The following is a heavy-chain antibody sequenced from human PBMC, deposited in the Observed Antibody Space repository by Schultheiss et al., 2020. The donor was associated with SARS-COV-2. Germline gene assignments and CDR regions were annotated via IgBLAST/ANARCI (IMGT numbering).Heavy chain of an antibody. Sequence: SETLSLTCTVSGGSISSYYWSWIRQPPGKGLEWIGYIYYSGSTNYNPSLKSRVTISEDTSKNQFSLKLSSVTAADTAVYYCARRVVGAVIFDYWGQGTLVTVSS. CDR1: GGSISSYY. CDR3: ARRVVGAVIFDY. J-gene: IGHJ4*02. CDR2: IYYSGST. V-gene: IGHV4-59*08. D-gene: IGHD1-26*01.